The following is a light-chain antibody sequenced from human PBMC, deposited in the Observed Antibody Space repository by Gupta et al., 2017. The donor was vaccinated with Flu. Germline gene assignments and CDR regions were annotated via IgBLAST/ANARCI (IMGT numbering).Light chain of an antibody. V-gene: IGKV1-5*03. CDR1: QSISSW. J-gene: IGKJ1*01. Sequence: DIQMTQSPSTLSASVGDRVTITCRASQSISSWLAWYQQKPGKAPKLLIYKASRVESGVPSRFSSSGSGTEFTLTISSRQPDDFATYYCQQENSYSWTFGQGTKVEIK. CDR3: QQENSYSWT. CDR2: KAS.